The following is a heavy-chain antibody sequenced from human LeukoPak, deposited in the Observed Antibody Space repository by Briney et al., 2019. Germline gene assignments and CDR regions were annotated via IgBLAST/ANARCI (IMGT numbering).Heavy chain of an antibody. J-gene: IGHJ5*02. CDR3: ARASRGDVGGVDS. Sequence: SETLSLTCTASGGSISNYYWNWIRQPPGKGLEWIGYIYYSGNTNYNPSLKSRVTISIDTSKNQFYLKLGSVTAADTAVYYCARASRGDVGGVDSWGQGTLVTVSS. V-gene: IGHV4-59*01. CDR1: GGSISNYY. D-gene: IGHD3-10*01. CDR2: IYYSGNT.